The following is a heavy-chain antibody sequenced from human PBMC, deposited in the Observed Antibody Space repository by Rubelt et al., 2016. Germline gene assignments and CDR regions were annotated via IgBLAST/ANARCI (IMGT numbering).Heavy chain of an antibody. Sequence: QVQLQESGPGLVKSSETLSLTCTVSGGSISNYYWSWIRQPPGKGLEWIGHIYYSGSTNYNPSLKSRVTISVDRSKNQFSPKLRSVTAADTAVYYCAREVASVGTRLFDSWGQGTLVTVSS. CDR3: AREVASVGTRLFDS. CDR1: GGSISNYY. V-gene: IGHV4-59*12. CDR2: IYYSGST. J-gene: IGHJ4*02. D-gene: IGHD2-21*02.